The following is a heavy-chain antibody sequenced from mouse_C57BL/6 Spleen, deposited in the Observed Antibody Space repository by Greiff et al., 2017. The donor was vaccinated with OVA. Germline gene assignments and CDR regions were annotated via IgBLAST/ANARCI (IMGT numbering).Heavy chain of an antibody. CDR2: IDPSDSYT. J-gene: IGHJ2*01. Sequence: QVQLKQPGAELVMPGASVKLSCKASGYTFTSYWMHWVKQRPGQGLEWIGEIDPSDSYTNYNQKFKGKSTLTVDKSSSTAYMQLSSLTSEDSAVYYCARRVTTVVGYFDYWGQGTTLTVSS. CDR1: GYTFTSYW. CDR3: ARRVTTVVGYFDY. D-gene: IGHD1-1*01. V-gene: IGHV1-69*01.